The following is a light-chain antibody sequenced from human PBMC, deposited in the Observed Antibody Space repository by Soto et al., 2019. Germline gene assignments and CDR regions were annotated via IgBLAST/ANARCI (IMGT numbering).Light chain of an antibody. CDR2: GAS. CDR3: QHYNNLPLT. V-gene: IGKV3-15*01. CDR1: QSVSSN. Sequence: EIVLTQSPATLSVSPGERATLSCRASQSVSSNLAWYQQKPGQAPRLLIYGASTRAPGIPARFSGSGSGTEFTLTISSLQSEDFAVYYCQHYNNLPLTFGGGAEVEIK. J-gene: IGKJ4*01.